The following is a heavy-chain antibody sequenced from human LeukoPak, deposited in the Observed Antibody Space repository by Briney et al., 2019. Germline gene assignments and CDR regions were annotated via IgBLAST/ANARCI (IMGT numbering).Heavy chain of an antibody. J-gene: IGHJ3*02. V-gene: IGHV4-34*01. CDR3: AREVLNDAFDI. CDR2: INHSGST. Sequence: PSETLSLTCAVYGGSFSGYYWSWIRQPPGKGLEWIGEINHSGSTNYNPSLKSRVTISVDTSKNQFSLKLSSVTAADTAVYYCAREVLNDAFDIWGQGTMVTVSS. CDR1: GGSFSGYY.